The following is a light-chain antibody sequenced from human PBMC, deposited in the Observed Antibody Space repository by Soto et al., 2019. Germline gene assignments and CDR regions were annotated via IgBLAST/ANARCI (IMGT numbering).Light chain of an antibody. CDR2: DVT. CDR1: SSDIGGYTY. J-gene: IGLJ1*01. Sequence: QSALTQPASVSGSPGQSITISCTGTSSDIGGYTYVSWYQQHPGKAPKVMIYDVTRRPSGVPDRFSGSKSGNTASLTISGLQVEDEADYYCCSHAGSYTFRVFGTGTKLTVL. CDR3: CSHAGSYTFRV. V-gene: IGLV2-11*01.